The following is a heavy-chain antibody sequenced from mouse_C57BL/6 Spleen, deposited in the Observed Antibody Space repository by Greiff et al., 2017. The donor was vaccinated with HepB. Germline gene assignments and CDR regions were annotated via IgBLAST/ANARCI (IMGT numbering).Heavy chain of an antibody. CDR2: IDPSDSET. V-gene: IGHV1-52*01. CDR3: ARDGRGTYGGY. Sequence: VQLQQPGAELVRPGSSVKLSCKASGYTFTSYWMHWVKQRPIQGLEWIGNIDPSDSETHYNQKFKDKATLTVDKSSSTAYMQLSSLTSEDSAVYYCARDGRGTYGGYWGQGTTLTVSS. D-gene: IGHD1-1*01. J-gene: IGHJ2*01. CDR1: GYTFTSYW.